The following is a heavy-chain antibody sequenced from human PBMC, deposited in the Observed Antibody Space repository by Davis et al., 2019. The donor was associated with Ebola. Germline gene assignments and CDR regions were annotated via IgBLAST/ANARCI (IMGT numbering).Heavy chain of an antibody. CDR2: IKSKSNGGTA. V-gene: IGHV3-15*07. CDR1: GFTFSNAW. CDR3: TTDSGKNCGGDCPQIDY. D-gene: IGHD2-21*01. J-gene: IGHJ4*02. Sequence: GGSLRLSCAASGFTFSNAWMNWVRQAPGKGLEWVGRIKSKSNGGTAVYAAPVEGRFTISRDDSKNTLYLQMNSLKIEDTAVYYCTTDSGKNCGGDCPQIDYWGQGTLVTVSS.